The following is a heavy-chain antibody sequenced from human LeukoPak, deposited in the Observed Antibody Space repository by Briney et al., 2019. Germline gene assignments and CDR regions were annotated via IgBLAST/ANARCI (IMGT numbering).Heavy chain of an antibody. CDR1: GGSIGSYY. CDR2: VYYNGIT. CDR3: ARDWRGVPGTARYYYFGMDV. D-gene: IGHD6-13*01. Sequence: PSGTLSLTCTVSGGSIGSYYWSWIRQSPGKGLEWIGYVYYNGITNYNPSLKSRVTISVDTSKIQFSLRLTSVTAADTAVYYCARDWRGVPGTARYYYFGMDVWGQGATVTVS. J-gene: IGHJ6*02. V-gene: IGHV4-59*01.